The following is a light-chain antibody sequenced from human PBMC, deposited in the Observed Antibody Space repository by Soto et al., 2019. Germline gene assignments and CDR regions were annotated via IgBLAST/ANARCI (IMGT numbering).Light chain of an antibody. CDR1: SNDVGGYNY. Sequence: QSVLTQPASVSGSPGQSITISCTVTSNDVGGYNYVSWYQQQPGKAPKLIIYEVSHRPSGISNRFSGSKSGNTASLTISGLHVEDEADYYCSSHSATSPYVFGTGTKVTV. V-gene: IGLV2-14*01. CDR3: SSHSATSPYV. CDR2: EVS. J-gene: IGLJ1*01.